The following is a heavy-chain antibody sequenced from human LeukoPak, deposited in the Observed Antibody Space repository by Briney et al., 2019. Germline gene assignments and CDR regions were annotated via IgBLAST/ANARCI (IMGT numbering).Heavy chain of an antibody. CDR3: AKVATWTYFDP. Sequence: GGSLRLSCAASGFTFSSSAMSWVRLAPGKGLGWVSADDDSGKTTYYADSVKGRFTISRDNSKNTLYLQLTSLRVEDPAVYYCAKVATWTYFDPWGQGTLVTVSS. V-gene: IGHV3-23*01. CDR1: GFTFSSSA. J-gene: IGHJ4*02. CDR2: DDDSGKTT. D-gene: IGHD3/OR15-3a*01.